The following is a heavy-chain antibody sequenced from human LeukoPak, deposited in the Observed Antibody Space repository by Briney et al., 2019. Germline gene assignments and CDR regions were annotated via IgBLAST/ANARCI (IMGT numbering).Heavy chain of an antibody. CDR3: ARAVVAATPYWFDP. V-gene: IGHV4-39*07. D-gene: IGHD2-15*01. J-gene: IGHJ5*02. CDR2: IYYSGST. Sequence: SSETLTLTCTVSGGSISSSSYYWGWIRQPPGKGLEWIGSIYYSGSTYYNPSLKSRVTISVDTSKNQFSLKLSSVTAADTAVYYCARAVVAATPYWFDPWGQGTLVTVSS. CDR1: GGSISSSSYY.